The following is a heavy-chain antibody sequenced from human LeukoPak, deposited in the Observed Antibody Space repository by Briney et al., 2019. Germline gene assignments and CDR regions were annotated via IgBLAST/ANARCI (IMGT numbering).Heavy chain of an antibody. CDR2: ITSSSSSM. CDR3: ARDLAWGGY. Sequence: GGSLRLSCVASGFTFSIYTMSWVRQAPGKGLEWVSSITSSSSSMYSADSVKGRLTISRDNAKNSLYLQMNSLRAEDTAVYYCARDLAWGGYWGEGTLFTVSS. CDR1: GFTFSIYT. D-gene: IGHD7-27*01. V-gene: IGHV3-21*01. J-gene: IGHJ4*02.